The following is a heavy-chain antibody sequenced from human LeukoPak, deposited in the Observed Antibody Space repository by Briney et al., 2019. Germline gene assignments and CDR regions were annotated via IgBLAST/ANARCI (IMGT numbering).Heavy chain of an antibody. Sequence: PGGSLRLSCAASGFTFSSYSMNWVRQAPGKGLEWVSSISSSSSYIYYAGSVKGRFTISRDNAKNSLYLQMNSLRAEDTAVYYCARGPAYDCSSTSCYGDYWGQGTLVTVSS. CDR1: GFTFSSYS. D-gene: IGHD2-2*01. CDR2: ISSSSSYI. J-gene: IGHJ4*02. V-gene: IGHV3-21*01. CDR3: ARGPAYDCSSTSCYGDY.